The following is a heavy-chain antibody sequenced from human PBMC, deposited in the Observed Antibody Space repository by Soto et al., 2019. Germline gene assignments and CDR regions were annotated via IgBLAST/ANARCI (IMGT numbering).Heavy chain of an antibody. CDR2: INHSGST. D-gene: IGHD2-2*01. CDR3: ARGSEISSTSEGSTEDYYGMDV. Sequence: QVQLQQWGAGLLKPSETLSLTCAVYGGSFSGYYWSWIRQPPGKGLEWIGEINHSGSTNYNPSLKSRVTISVDTSKNQFSLKLSSVTAADTAVYYCARGSEISSTSEGSTEDYYGMDVWGQGTTVTVSS. V-gene: IGHV4-34*01. J-gene: IGHJ6*02. CDR1: GGSFSGYY.